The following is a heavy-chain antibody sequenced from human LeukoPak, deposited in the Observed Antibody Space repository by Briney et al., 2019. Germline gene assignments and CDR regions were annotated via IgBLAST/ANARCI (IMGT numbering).Heavy chain of an antibody. Sequence: SETLSLTCTVSGGSISSSGYYWGWVRQPPGKGLEWIGSIYNSGSTYYNPSLKSRVTISVDTSKNQFSLKLSSVTAADTAVYYCARASSWYGYYFDYWGQGTLVTVSS. CDR2: IYNSGST. CDR1: GGSISSSGYY. CDR3: ARASSWYGYYFDY. V-gene: IGHV4-39*07. J-gene: IGHJ4*02. D-gene: IGHD6-13*01.